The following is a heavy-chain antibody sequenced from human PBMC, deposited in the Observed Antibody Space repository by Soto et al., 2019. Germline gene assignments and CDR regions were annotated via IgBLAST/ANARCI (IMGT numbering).Heavy chain of an antibody. V-gene: IGHV5-10-1*01. CDR1: GYSFTSYL. Sequence: GESLKISCKGSGYSFTSYLISWVRQMPGKGLEWMGRIDPSDSYTNYSPSFQGHVTISADKSISTAYLQWSSLKASDTAMYYCARHQMGATYYYYYGMDVWGQGTTVTVSS. D-gene: IGHD1-26*01. CDR3: ARHQMGATYYYYYGMDV. J-gene: IGHJ6*02. CDR2: IDPSDSYT.